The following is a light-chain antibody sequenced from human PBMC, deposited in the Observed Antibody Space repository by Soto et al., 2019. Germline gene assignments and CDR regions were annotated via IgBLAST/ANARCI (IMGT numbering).Light chain of an antibody. V-gene: IGLV2-11*01. J-gene: IGLJ3*02. CDR2: DVN. CDR3: CSYAGSYTLEG. CDR1: SNDVGSYCD. Sequence: QSALTQPRSVSGSPGPSVTISCTGTSNDVGSYCDVSWYQHRPGKAPKLVIYDVNERASGVPYRFPGSKSGNTASLNLSGLQPEDEGDYDGCSYAGSYTLEGLGGGTKL.